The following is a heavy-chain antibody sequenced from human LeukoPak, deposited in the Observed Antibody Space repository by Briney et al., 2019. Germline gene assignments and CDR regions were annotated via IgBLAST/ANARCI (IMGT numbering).Heavy chain of an antibody. CDR1: DYSFSSYG. V-gene: IGHV1-18*01. CDR3: ARDRAPTPQLGVQVGAFDI. J-gene: IGHJ3*02. D-gene: IGHD6-6*01. CDR2: ISAFTGNT. Sequence: ASVKVSCKTSDYSFSSYGFTWVRQAPGQGLEWMGWISAFTGNTTYAQKFQGRVTITRDTSASTAYMELSSLRSEDTAVYYCARDRAPTPQLGVQVGAFDIWGQGTMVTVSS.